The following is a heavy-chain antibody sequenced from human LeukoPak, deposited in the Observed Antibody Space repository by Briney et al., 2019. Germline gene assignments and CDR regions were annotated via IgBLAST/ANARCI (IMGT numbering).Heavy chain of an antibody. CDR3: ARSVIPYDAFDI. CDR1: GGSFSGYY. V-gene: IGHV4-34*01. D-gene: IGHD3-16*02. CDR2: INHSGST. Sequence: SQTLSLTCAVYGGSFSGYYWSWIRQPPGKGLEWIGEINHSGSTNYNPSLKSRATISVDTSKNQFSLKLSSVTAADTAVYYCARSVIPYDAFDIWGQGTMVTVSS. J-gene: IGHJ3*02.